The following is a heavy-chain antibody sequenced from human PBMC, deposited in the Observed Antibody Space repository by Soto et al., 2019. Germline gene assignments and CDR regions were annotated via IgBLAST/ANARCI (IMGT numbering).Heavy chain of an antibody. D-gene: IGHD5-18*01. V-gene: IGHV1-18*01. Sequence: QVQLVQSGAEVKKPGASVKVACRASGYTFTSYGIIWVRQAPGQGLEWMGWISPYNGNTNYAQKLQGRVTMTKDTXXSKAYMEQMSLRSVDTAVYYCAGGRGDTAISLLDYWGQGTLVTVSS. J-gene: IGHJ4*02. CDR2: ISPYNGNT. CDR3: AGGRGDTAISLLDY. CDR1: GYTFTSYG.